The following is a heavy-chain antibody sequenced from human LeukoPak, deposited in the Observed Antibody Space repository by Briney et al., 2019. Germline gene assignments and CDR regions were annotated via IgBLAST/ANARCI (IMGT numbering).Heavy chain of an antibody. CDR1: GGSISSSSYY. CDR2: IYYSGST. J-gene: IGHJ4*02. Sequence: SETLSLTCTVSGGSISSSSYYWGWIRQPPGKGLEWIGSIYYSGSTYYNPSLKSRVTISVDTSKNQFSLKLSSVTAADTAVYYCATFQSWESYFDYWGQGTLVTVSS. CDR3: ATFQSWESYFDY. D-gene: IGHD2/OR15-2a*01. V-gene: IGHV4-39*01.